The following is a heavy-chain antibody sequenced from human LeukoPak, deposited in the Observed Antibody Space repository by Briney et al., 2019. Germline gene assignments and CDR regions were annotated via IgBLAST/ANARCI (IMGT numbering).Heavy chain of an antibody. CDR3: AREGIAGYYFDY. J-gene: IGHJ4*02. D-gene: IGHD6-13*01. CDR2: ISSSSNYI. V-gene: IGHV3-21*01. Sequence: PGGSLTLSCTASGFTFSSYSMIWVRPAPGKGLEWGSSISSSSNYIYYEDAMKGRFTISRDNAKSSLYLQMNSLRAEDTAVYYCAREGIAGYYFDYWGQGTLIAVSS. CDR1: GFTFSSYS.